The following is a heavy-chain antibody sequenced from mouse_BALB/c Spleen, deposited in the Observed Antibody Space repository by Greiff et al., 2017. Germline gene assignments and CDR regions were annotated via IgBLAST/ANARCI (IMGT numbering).Heavy chain of an antibody. Sequence: QVQLKESGAELARPGASVKMSCKASGYTFTSYTMHWVKQRPGQGLEWIGYINPSSGYTNYNQKFKDKATLTADKSSSTAYMQQSSLTSEDSAVYYCARGDYYGNPYAMDYWGQGTSVTVSS. J-gene: IGHJ4*01. CDR3: ARGDYYGNPYAMDY. CDR2: INPSSGYT. D-gene: IGHD2-1*01. CDR1: GYTFTSYT. V-gene: IGHV1-4*01.